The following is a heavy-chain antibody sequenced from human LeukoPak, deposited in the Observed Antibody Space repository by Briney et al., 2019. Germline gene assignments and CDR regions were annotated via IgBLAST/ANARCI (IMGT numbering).Heavy chain of an antibody. V-gene: IGHV3-33*01. CDR3: ARDLQSMLSNYYGMDV. CDR2: IWYDGSNR. D-gene: IGHD2-8*01. J-gene: IGHJ6*02. Sequence: PGGSLRFSCAASGFTFSSYGMHWVRQAPGKGLEWVAVIWYDGSNRYYADSVKGRFTISRDNSKNTLYLQMNSLRAEDTAVYYCARDLQSMLSNYYGMDVWGQGTTVTVSS. CDR1: GFTFSSYG.